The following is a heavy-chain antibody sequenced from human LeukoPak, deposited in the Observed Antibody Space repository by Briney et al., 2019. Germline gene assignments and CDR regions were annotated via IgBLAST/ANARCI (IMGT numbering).Heavy chain of an antibody. CDR1: GFTFSSRW. Sequence: GGSLRLSCVASGFTFSSRWMHWVRQAPGKGLVWVSIINTDGRTTRYADFVEGRFTISRDNARNTLYLEMNSLRVEDTAVYFCARDISRTMDVWGQGTTVTV. CDR3: ARDISRTMDV. CDR2: INTDGRTT. V-gene: IGHV3-74*01. J-gene: IGHJ6*02. D-gene: IGHD2/OR15-2a*01.